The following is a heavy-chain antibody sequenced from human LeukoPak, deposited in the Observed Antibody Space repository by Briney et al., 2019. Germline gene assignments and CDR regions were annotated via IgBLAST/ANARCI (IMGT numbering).Heavy chain of an antibody. CDR1: GFTLSSYE. D-gene: IGHD2-21*01. V-gene: IGHV3-48*03. Sequence: GGSLRLSCAASGFTLSSYEMNWVRQAPGKGLEWVSYISSSGSTIYYADSVKGRFTISRDNAKNSLYLQMNSLRAEDTAVYYCASRLFRTTNFDYWGQGTLVTVSS. CDR2: ISSSGSTI. J-gene: IGHJ4*02. CDR3: ASRLFRTTNFDY.